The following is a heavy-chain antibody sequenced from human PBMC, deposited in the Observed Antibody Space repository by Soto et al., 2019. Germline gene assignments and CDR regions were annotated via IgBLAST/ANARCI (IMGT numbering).Heavy chain of an antibody. V-gene: IGHV3-23*01. CDR1: GFTFSSYA. CDR2: ISGSGGST. Sequence: EVQLLESGGGLVQPGGSLRLSCAASGFTFSSYAMSWVRQAPGKGLEWVSAISGSGGSTYYADPVKGRFTISRDNSKNTLYLQMNSLRAEDTAVYYCAKDGGYSYGYSPRYYYGMDVWGQGTTVTVSS. J-gene: IGHJ6*02. CDR3: AKDGGYSYGYSPRYYYGMDV. D-gene: IGHD5-18*01.